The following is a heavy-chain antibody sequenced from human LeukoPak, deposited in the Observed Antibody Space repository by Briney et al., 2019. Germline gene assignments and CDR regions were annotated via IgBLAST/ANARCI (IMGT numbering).Heavy chain of an antibody. CDR3: ASKGKIAAVDYYFDY. D-gene: IGHD6-13*01. V-gene: IGHV3-74*01. J-gene: IGHJ4*02. Sequence: GGSLRLSCAASGFSFSSTWMHWVRQAPGKGLVWVSRIKSDGISTIYADSVKGRFTISRDNAKNSLYLQMNSLRAEDTAVYYCASKGKIAAVDYYFDYWGQGTLVTVSS. CDR1: GFSFSSTW. CDR2: IKSDGIST.